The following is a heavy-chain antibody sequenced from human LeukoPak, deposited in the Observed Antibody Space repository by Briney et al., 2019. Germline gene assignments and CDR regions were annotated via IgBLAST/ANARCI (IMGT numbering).Heavy chain of an antibody. J-gene: IGHJ4*02. V-gene: IGHV1-2*06. CDR1: GYTFTGYY. D-gene: IGHD2-21*02. Sequence: ASVKVSCKTPGYTFTGYYVHWVRQAPGQGLEWMGRINPNSGDTNYAQKFQGRVTMTRDTSISTAYMELSRLRSDDTAVYYCARDYCGGDCFPDYWGQGTLVTVSS. CDR2: INPNSGDT. CDR3: ARDYCGGDCFPDY.